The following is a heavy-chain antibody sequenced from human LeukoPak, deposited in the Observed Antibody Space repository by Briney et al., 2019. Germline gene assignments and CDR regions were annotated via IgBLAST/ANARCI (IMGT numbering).Heavy chain of an antibody. Sequence: GGSLRLSCAASGFTFSSYAMHWVRQAPGKGLEWVAVIWYDGSNKYYADSVKGRFTISRENSKNTLYLQMNSLRAEDTAVYYCAKGQEYYYMDVWGKGTTVTVSS. J-gene: IGHJ6*03. V-gene: IGHV3-33*06. CDR1: GFTFSSYA. CDR2: IWYDGSNK. D-gene: IGHD3-16*01. CDR3: AKGQEYYYMDV.